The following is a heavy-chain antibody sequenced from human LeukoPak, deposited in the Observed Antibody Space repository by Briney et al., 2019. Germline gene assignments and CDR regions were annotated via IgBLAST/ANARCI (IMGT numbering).Heavy chain of an antibody. CDR1: GGSISSYY. J-gene: IGHJ6*03. D-gene: IGHD3-10*01. Sequence: SETLSLTCTVSGGSISSYYWSWIRQPAGKGLEWIGRIYTSGSTNYNPSLKSRVTMSVDTSKNQFSLKLSSVTAAVTAVYYCARVSEDGSGSYRYYMDVWGKGTTVTISS. CDR3: ARVSEDGSGSYRYYMDV. CDR2: IYTSGST. V-gene: IGHV4-4*07.